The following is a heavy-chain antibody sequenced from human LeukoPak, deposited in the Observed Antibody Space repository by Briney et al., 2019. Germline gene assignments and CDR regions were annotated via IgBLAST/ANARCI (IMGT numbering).Heavy chain of an antibody. V-gene: IGHV3-30-3*01. D-gene: IGHD3-22*01. J-gene: IGHJ3*02. CDR3: ARDHDSSGYYLSRAFDI. Sequence: PGGSLRLSCAASGFTFSSYAMHWVRQAPGKGLEWVAVISYDGSNKYYADSVKGRFTISRDNSKNTLYLQMNSLRAEDTAVYYCARDHDSSGYYLSRAFDIWGQGTMVTVSS. CDR2: ISYDGSNK. CDR1: GFTFSSYA.